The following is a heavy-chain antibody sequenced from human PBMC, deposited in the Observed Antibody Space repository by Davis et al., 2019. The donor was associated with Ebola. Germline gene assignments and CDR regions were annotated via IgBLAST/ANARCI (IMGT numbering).Heavy chain of an antibody. CDR1: GDSVSTAG. D-gene: IGHD4-17*01. Sequence: PSETLSLTCAISGDSVSTAGWNWIRQSPSRGLEWLGRTYYKSKWYNDYAASVKSRITINPDTSKNQFSLQLNSVTPEDTAVYYCARRTTVTKDFDYWGQGTLVTVSS. V-gene: IGHV6-1*01. J-gene: IGHJ4*02. CDR2: TYYKSKWYN. CDR3: ARRTTVTKDFDY.